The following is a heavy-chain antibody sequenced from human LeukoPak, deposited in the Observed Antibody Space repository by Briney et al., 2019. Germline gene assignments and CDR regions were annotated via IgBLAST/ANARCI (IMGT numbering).Heavy chain of an antibody. CDR2: IYYSGST. CDR3: ARRLYSSSWYSIDY. CDR1: GGSISSYY. D-gene: IGHD6-13*01. J-gene: IGHJ4*02. Sequence: SETLSLTCTVSGGSISSYYWSWIRQPPGKGLEWIGYIYYSGSTNYNPSLKSRVTISVDTSKNQFSLKLSSVTAADTAVYYCARRLYSSSWYSIDYWGQGTLVTVSS. V-gene: IGHV4-59*01.